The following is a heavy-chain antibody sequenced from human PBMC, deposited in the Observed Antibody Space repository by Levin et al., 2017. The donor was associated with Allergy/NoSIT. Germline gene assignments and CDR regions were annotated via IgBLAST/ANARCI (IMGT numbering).Heavy chain of an antibody. Sequence: GGSLRLSCAASGFTFRNYAMHWVRQAPGKGLEWVAVISYDGSNKYYADSVKGRFTISRDNSKNTLYLQIISLSPEDTAVYYCARAQSDIFATYPFDYWGQGTLVTVSS. CDR1: GFTFRNYA. CDR3: ARAQSDIFATYPFDY. D-gene: IGHD3-9*01. V-gene: IGHV3-30*04. J-gene: IGHJ4*02. CDR2: ISYDGSNK.